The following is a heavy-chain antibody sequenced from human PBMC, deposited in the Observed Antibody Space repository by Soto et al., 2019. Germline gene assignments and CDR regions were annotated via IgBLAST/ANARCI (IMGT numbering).Heavy chain of an antibody. V-gene: IGHV1-18*01. D-gene: IGHD3-3*01. CDR2: ISAYNGNT. CDR1: GYTFSSYG. J-gene: IGHJ4*02. CDR3: ARTLNEWLLGLE. Sequence: QVKLVQSGGEVKKPGASVKSSCKASGYTFSSYGISWVRKAPGQVLEWMGWISAYNGNTNYAQKFQGRVTRTTDTSTSTAYMELRSLRSDDTAIYYCARTLNEWLLGLEWGQGTLVTVSS.